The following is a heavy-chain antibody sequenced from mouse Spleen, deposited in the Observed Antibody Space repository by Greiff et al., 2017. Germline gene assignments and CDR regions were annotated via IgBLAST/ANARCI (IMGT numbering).Heavy chain of an antibody. Sequence: ESGPGLVKPSQSLSLTCSVTGYSITSGYYWNWIRQFPGNKLEWMGYISYDGSNNYNPSLKNRISITRDTSKNQFFLKLNSVTTEDTATYYCAITRSSSFAYWGQGTLVTVSA. CDR1: GYSITSGYY. CDR3: AITRSSSFAY. CDR2: ISYDGSN. V-gene: IGHV3-6*01. D-gene: IGHD1-1*01. J-gene: IGHJ3*01.